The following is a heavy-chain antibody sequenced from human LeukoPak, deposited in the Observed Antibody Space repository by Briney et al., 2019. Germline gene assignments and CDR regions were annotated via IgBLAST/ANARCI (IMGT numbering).Heavy chain of an antibody. Sequence: GGSLRLSCAASGFTFSDYYMSWIRRAPGKGLEWVSYISSSGSTIYYADSVKGRFTISRDNAKNSLYLQMNSLRAEDTAVYYCAREVKSLYYSSRRFDPWGQGTLVTVSS. CDR1: GFTFSDYY. V-gene: IGHV3-11*01. D-gene: IGHD6-13*01. CDR3: AREVKSLYYSSRRFDP. CDR2: ISSSGSTI. J-gene: IGHJ5*02.